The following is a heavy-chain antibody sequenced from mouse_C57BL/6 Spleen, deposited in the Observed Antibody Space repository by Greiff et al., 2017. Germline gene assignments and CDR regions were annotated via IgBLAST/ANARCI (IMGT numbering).Heavy chain of an antibody. V-gene: IGHV1-53*01. CDR3: ARAYYFGSSYGYFGV. Sequence: QVQLQQPGTELVKPGASVKLSCKASGYTFTSYWMHWVKQRPGQGLEWIGNINPINGGTNYNEKFKGKATLTVEKSSSTAYMQLRSLTSEDSAVYYCARAYYFGSSYGYFGVWGTGTTVTVA. CDR2: INPINGGT. CDR1: GYTFTSYW. J-gene: IGHJ1*03. D-gene: IGHD1-1*01.